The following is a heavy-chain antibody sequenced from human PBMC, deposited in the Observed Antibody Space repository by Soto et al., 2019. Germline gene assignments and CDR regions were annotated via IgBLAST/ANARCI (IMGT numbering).Heavy chain of an antibody. CDR3: TTDWSPLYDYIWGSYRFDDYYYYMDV. CDR2: IKSKTDGGTT. J-gene: IGHJ6*03. Sequence: GGSLRLSCAASGFTFSNAWMSWVRQAPGKGLEWVGRIKSKTDGGTTDYAAPGKGRFTISRDDSKNTLYLQMNSLKTEDTAVYYCTTDWSPLYDYIWGSYRFDDYYYYMDVWGKGTTVTVSS. CDR1: GFTFSNAW. V-gene: IGHV3-15*01. D-gene: IGHD3-16*02.